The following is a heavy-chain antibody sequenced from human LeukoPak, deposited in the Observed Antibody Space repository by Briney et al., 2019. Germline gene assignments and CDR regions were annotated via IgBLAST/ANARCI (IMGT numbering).Heavy chain of an antibody. J-gene: IGHJ4*02. Sequence: GGSLRLSCAASGFTFSSYEMNWVRQAPGKGLEWVSYISSSGSTIYYANSVKGRFTISRDNAKNTLYLQMNSLRAEDTAVYYCVRMAIVGGTVLWGQGTLVTVSS. D-gene: IGHD1-26*01. CDR3: VRMAIVGGTVL. CDR2: ISSSGSTI. CDR1: GFTFSSYE. V-gene: IGHV3-48*03.